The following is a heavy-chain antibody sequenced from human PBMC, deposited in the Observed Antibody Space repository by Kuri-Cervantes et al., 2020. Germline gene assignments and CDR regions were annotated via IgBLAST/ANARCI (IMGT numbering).Heavy chain of an antibody. CDR3: AKESVRRSAIAAL. D-gene: IGHD6-6*01. CDR2: ISWNSVNI. Sequence: SLKISCAASGFTFDDYAMHWVRQAPGKGLEWVSGISWNSVNIGYADSVKGRFTISRDNSKNTLYLQMNSLRAEDTAVYYCAKESVRRSAIAALWGQGTLVTVSS. J-gene: IGHJ4*02. V-gene: IGHV3-9*01. CDR1: GFTFDDYA.